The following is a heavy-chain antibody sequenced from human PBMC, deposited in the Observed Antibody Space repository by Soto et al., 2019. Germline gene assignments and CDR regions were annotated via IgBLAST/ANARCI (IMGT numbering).Heavy chain of an antibody. V-gene: IGHV1-18*01. CDR3: ARSDIVATIGWFDY. CDR2: ISAYNGNT. D-gene: IGHD5-12*01. CDR1: GYTFTSYG. J-gene: IGHJ4*02. Sequence: ASVKVSCKASGYTFTSYGISWVRQAPGQGLEWMGWISAYNGNTNYAQKLQGRVTMTTDTSTSTAYMELRSLRFDDTAVYYCARSDIVATIGWFDYWGQGTLVTVSS.